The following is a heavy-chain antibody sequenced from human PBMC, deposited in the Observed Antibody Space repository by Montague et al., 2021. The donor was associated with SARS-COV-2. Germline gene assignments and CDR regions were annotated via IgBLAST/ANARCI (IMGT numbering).Heavy chain of an antibody. Sequence: SETLSLTCTVSGGSVRSSYDCWGWLRPPPGMGLEWVANFYYTANTYYNPSLKSRVTISVDTSSNQFSLKLSSVTAADTDVYYCARGPNRSGELADYWGQGTLVTVSS. V-gene: IGHV4-39*01. CDR3: ARGPNRSGELADY. J-gene: IGHJ4*02. CDR2: FYYTANT. CDR1: GGSVRSSYDC. D-gene: IGHD4-17*01.